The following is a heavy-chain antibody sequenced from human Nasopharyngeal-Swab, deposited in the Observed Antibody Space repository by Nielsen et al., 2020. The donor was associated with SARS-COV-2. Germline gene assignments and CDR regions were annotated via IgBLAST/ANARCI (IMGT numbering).Heavy chain of an antibody. D-gene: IGHD3-22*01. Sequence: LSLTRAASGFTFSDYYMSWIRQAPGKGLEWVSYISSSGSTIYYADSVKGRFTISRDNAKNSLYLQMNSLRAEDTAVYYCARCRSFVVITDWFDPWGQGTLVTVSS. CDR3: ARCRSFVVITDWFDP. CDR2: ISSSGSTI. J-gene: IGHJ5*02. V-gene: IGHV3-11*01. CDR1: GFTFSDYY.